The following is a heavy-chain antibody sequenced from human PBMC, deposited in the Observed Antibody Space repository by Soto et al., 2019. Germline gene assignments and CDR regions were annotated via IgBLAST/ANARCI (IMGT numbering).Heavy chain of an antibody. V-gene: IGHV1-2*04. D-gene: IGHD3-3*01. Sequence: EASVKVSCKASGYTFTGYYMHWVRQAPGQGLEWMGWINPNSGGTNYAQKFQGWVTMTRDTSISTAYMELSRLRSDDTAVYYCARGGNTIFGVAHYGMDVWGQGTTVTVSS. CDR3: ARGGNTIFGVAHYGMDV. CDR2: INPNSGGT. J-gene: IGHJ6*02. CDR1: GYTFTGYY.